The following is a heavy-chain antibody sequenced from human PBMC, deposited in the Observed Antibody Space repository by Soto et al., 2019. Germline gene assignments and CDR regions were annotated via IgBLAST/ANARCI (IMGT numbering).Heavy chain of an antibody. CDR3: ARGRSFSYDSTPPPMFDP. Sequence: GGSLRLSCAGSGFAFSTFDIHWVRQAPGKGLEWVSGIGTLSDTFYAASVQGRFTISRQNAKNSVYLQMNSLRDGDTAFYYCARGRSFSYDSTPPPMFDPWGQGTLVTVSS. CDR2: IGTLSDT. CDR1: GFAFSTFD. J-gene: IGHJ5*02. V-gene: IGHV3-13*01. D-gene: IGHD3-10*01.